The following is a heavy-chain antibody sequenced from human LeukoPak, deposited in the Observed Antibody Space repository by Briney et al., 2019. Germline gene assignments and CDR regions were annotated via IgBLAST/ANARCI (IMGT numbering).Heavy chain of an antibody. CDR3: AKDQADCSSSSCYERGFDY. D-gene: IGHD2-2*01. V-gene: IGHV3-23*01. Sequence: PGGTLRLSCAASGFTFSSYGMSWVRQAPAKGLEWVSAISGSGGNTYYADSVKGRFTISRDNSKNTLYLQMNSLRAEDTAVYYCAKDQADCSSSSCYERGFDYWGQGTLVTVSS. CDR2: ISGSGGNT. CDR1: GFTFSSYG. J-gene: IGHJ4*02.